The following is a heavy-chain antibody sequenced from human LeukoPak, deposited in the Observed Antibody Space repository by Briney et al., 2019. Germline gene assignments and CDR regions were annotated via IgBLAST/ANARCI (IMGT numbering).Heavy chain of an antibody. CDR2: INPNSGGT. CDR1: GYTFTGYY. J-gene: IGHJ4*02. V-gene: IGHV1-2*06. CDR3: ARGGSWYSSSWYGGDY. Sequence: ASVKVSCKASGYTFTGYYMHWVRQAPGQGLEWMGRINPNSGGTNYAQKFQGRVTMTRDTSISTAYMELSRLRSDDTAVYYCARGGSWYSSSWYGGDYWGQGTLVPSPQ. D-gene: IGHD6-13*01.